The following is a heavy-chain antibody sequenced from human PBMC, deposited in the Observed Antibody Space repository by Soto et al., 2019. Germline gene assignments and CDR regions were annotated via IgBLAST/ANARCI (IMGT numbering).Heavy chain of an antibody. CDR2: IYTGGNT. CDR1: GFTVTIYY. D-gene: IGHD3-10*01. Sequence: PWGYLRIACASSGFTVTIYYMSWVRQAPGKGLDSVSLIYTGGNTNYADSGKGRFTISRDNSKNTLYLQMNSLRAEDTAVYYCARDYYYGSGNYYRADYYNYGMDVWGQGTTVTVSS. CDR3: ARDYYYGSGNYYRADYYNYGMDV. J-gene: IGHJ6*01. V-gene: IGHV3-53*01.